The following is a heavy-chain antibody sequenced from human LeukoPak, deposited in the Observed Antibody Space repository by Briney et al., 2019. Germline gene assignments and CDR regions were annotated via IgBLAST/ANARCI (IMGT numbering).Heavy chain of an antibody. CDR1: GFTFSSYG. CDR2: ISYDGSNK. CDR3: AKVGADYGMDV. V-gene: IGHV3-30*18. J-gene: IGHJ6*02. Sequence: GGSLRLSCAASGFTFSSYGMHWVRQAPGKGLEWVAVISYDGSNKYYADSVKGRFTISRDNSKNTLYLQMNSLRAEDTAVYYCAKVGADYGMDVWGQGTTVTVSS. D-gene: IGHD1-26*01.